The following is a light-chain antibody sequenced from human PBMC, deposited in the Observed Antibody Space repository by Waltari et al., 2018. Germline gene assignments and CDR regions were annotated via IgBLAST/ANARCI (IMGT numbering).Light chain of an antibody. CDR3: MQTLQAPRT. Sequence: DIVMTQSPLSLPVTPGEPASLSCRSSQSLLDTNGHKYLDWYLQKPGQSPQLLISYGSSRASGVPDRFSGSGSGSYFTLNISRVEAEDVGIYYCMQTLQAPRTFGQGTKLEIK. J-gene: IGKJ2*01. V-gene: IGKV2-28*01. CDR2: YGS. CDR1: QSLLDTNGHKY.